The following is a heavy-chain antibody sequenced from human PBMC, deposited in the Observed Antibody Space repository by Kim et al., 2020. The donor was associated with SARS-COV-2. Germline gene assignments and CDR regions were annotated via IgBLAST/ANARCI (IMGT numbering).Heavy chain of an antibody. V-gene: IGHV4-59*01. J-gene: IGHJ6*03. D-gene: IGHD4-4*01. CDR1: GGSISSYY. Sequence: SETLSLTCTVSGGSISSYYWSWIRQPPGKGLEWIGYIYYSGSTNYNPSLKIRVTISVDTSKNQFSLKLSSVTAADTAVYYCARIERTTVTTWYSYDYYYMDVWGKGTTVTVSS. CDR2: IYYSGST. CDR3: ARIERTTVTTWYSYDYYYMDV.